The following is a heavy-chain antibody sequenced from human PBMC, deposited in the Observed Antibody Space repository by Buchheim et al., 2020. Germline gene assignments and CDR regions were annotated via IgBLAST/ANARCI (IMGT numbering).Heavy chain of an antibody. V-gene: IGHV3-33*01. CDR1: GFTFSSYG. J-gene: IGHJ5*02. Sequence: QVQLVESGGGVVQPGRSLRLSCAASGFTFSSYGMHWVRQAPGKGLEWVAVIWYDGSNKYYADSVKGRFTISRDNSKNTRYLQMNSLRAEDTAVYYCAREGIAAAGSLWFDPWGQGTL. CDR3: AREGIAAAGSLWFDP. D-gene: IGHD6-13*01. CDR2: IWYDGSNK.